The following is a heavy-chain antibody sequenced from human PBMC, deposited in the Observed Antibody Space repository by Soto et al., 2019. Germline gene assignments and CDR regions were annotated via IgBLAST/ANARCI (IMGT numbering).Heavy chain of an antibody. CDR1: GFTFSSYW. V-gene: IGHV3-7*01. D-gene: IGHD3-9*01. CDR2: IKQDGSEK. J-gene: IGHJ4*02. Sequence: GGSLRLSCAASGFTFSSYWMSWVRQAPGKGLEWVANIKQDGSEKYYVDSVKGRFTISRDNAKNSLYLQMNSLRAEDTAVYYCARDRYYDILTGYSPRLFDYWGQGTLVTVSS. CDR3: ARDRYYDILTGYSPRLFDY.